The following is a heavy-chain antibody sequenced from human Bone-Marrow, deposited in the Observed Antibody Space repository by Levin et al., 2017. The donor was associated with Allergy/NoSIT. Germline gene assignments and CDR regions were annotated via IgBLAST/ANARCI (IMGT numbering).Heavy chain of an antibody. D-gene: IGHD6-19*01. CDR2: ISSDGSVD. CDR3: ASGEFYDTVAGYGEYSGFEY. CDR1: GFTFSHYG. V-gene: IGHV3-30*03. Sequence: PGGSLRLSCAASGFTFSHYGMHWVRQAPGKGLEWVAVISSDGSVDYYADSVKGRFTISRDNSKNMVFLQMNSLRVDDTAVFYCASGEFYDTVAGYGEYSGFEYWGQGTLVTVSS. J-gene: IGHJ4*02.